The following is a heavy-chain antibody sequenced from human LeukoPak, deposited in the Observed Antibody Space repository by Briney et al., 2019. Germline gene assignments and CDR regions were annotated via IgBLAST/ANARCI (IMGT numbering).Heavy chain of an antibody. CDR3: ARGSDSSGYFYFDY. CDR2: IIPILGIA. CDR1: GGTFSSYA. Sequence: ASVKVSCKASGGTFSSYAISWVRQAPGQGLEWMGRIIPILGIANYAQKFQGRVTITADKSTSTAYMELSSLRSEDTAVYYRARGSDSSGYFYFDYWGQGTLVTVSS. V-gene: IGHV1-69*04. D-gene: IGHD3-22*01. J-gene: IGHJ4*02.